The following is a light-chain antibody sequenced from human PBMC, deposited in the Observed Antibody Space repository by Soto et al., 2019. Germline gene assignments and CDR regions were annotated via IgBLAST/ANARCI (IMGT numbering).Light chain of an antibody. J-gene: IGLJ3*02. Sequence: QSVLTQPPSVSGAPGQRVTISCTGSSSNTGAGYDVRWHQQLPGTVPKLLIYANSNRPSGVPDRFSGSKSGTSASLAITGLQAEDEADYYCQSYDSSLTVWVFGGGTKLTVL. CDR1: SSNTGAGYD. CDR3: QSYDSSLTVWV. V-gene: IGLV1-40*01. CDR2: ANS.